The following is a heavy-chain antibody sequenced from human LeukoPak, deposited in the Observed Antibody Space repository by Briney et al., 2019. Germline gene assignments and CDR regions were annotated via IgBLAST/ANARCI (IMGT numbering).Heavy chain of an antibody. Sequence: GGSLRLSCAASEFTFSNYAMSWVRQAPGRGLEWVSTITGSGATTHYADSVRGRFTISRDNSQSTLSLQMNSLRAEDTAVYYCAKFAATSYRGNFDYWGQGALVAVSS. CDR1: EFTFSNYA. CDR3: AKFAATSYRGNFDY. CDR2: ITGSGATT. J-gene: IGHJ4*02. V-gene: IGHV3-23*01. D-gene: IGHD1-7*01.